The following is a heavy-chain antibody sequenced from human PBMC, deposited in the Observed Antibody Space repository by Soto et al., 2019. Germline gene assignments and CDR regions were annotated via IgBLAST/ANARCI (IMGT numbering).Heavy chain of an antibody. V-gene: IGHV4-61*01. J-gene: IGHJ4*02. Sequence: SETLSLTCTVSGASVSSGHYYCSLIRQPPGKGLEWIGYIYYSGSTDYNPSLRSRVTISLDTSKNQFSLKLSSVTAADTAVYYCATGNSSGLFFDYWGQGTLVTVSS. CDR3: ATGNSSGLFFDY. CDR1: GASVSSGHYY. CDR2: IYYSGST. D-gene: IGHD6-19*01.